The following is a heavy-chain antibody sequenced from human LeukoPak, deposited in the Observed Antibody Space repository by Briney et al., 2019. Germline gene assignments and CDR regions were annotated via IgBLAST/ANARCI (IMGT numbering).Heavy chain of an antibody. D-gene: IGHD6-13*01. CDR3: VKAAGSWFGYFDY. CDR1: GFTFSYYA. Sequence: GGSLRLSCSASGFTFSYYAIHWVRQAPGKGLEHISTISGDGVNTDYAASVKGRFTISRDNSKSTVYLQVSTLRPENTAVYYCVKAAGSWFGYFDYWGQGTLVTVSS. J-gene: IGHJ4*02. CDR2: ISGDGVNT. V-gene: IGHV3-64D*06.